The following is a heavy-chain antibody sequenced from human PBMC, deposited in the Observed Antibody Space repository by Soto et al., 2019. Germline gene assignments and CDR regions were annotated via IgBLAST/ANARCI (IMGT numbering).Heavy chain of an antibody. J-gene: IGHJ6*03. CDR1: GYTFTSYA. CDR3: AREGADIVVVVAANDYYYYYMDV. D-gene: IGHD2-15*01. CDR2: INAGNGNT. Sequence: QVQLVQSGAEVKKPGASVKVSCKASGYTFTSYAMHWVRQAPGQRLEWMGWINAGNGNTKYSQKFQGRVTITRDTSASTAYMELSSLRSEDTAVYYCAREGADIVVVVAANDYYYYYMDVWGKGTTVTVSS. V-gene: IGHV1-3*01.